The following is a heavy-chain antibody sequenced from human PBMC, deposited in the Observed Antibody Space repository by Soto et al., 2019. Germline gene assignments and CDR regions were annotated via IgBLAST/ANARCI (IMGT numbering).Heavy chain of an antibody. CDR2: ISGSGGST. CDR3: SSNQPKHYNVDI. J-gene: IGHJ6*02. V-gene: IGHV3-23*01. D-gene: IGHD4-4*01. Sequence: GSLRLSCTPSGLTFSSDAMRWLRQAPGKGLEWVSAISGSGGSTYYADSVKGRFTISRDNSKNTLYLQMNSLRVDDTAVYYCSSNQPKHYNVDIWGQGIAVTVSS. CDR1: GLTFSSDA.